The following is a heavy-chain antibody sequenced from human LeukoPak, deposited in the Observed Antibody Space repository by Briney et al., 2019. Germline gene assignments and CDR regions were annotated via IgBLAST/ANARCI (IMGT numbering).Heavy chain of an antibody. J-gene: IGHJ6*03. CDR2: IYYSGST. CDR3: ARDLGYSSYYDFWSGSDYYYYYMDV. CDR1: GGSISSYY. D-gene: IGHD3-3*01. Sequence: SETLSLTCTVSGGSISSYYWSWIRQPPGKGLEWIGYIYYSGSTNYNPSLKSRVTISVDTSKNQFSLKLSSVTAADTAVYYCARDLGYSSYYDFWSGSDYYYYYMDVWGKGTTVTVSS. V-gene: IGHV4-59*01.